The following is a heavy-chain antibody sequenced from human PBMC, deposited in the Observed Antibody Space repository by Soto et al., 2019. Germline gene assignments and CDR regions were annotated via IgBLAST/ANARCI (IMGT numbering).Heavy chain of an antibody. CDR3: ARGSRITMVRGAPCYFDY. D-gene: IGHD3-10*01. Sequence: SSETLSLTCAVSGGSISSGGYSWSWIRQPPGKGLEWIGYIYHSGSTYYNPSLKSRVTISVDRSKNQFSLKLSSVTAADTAVYYCARGSRITMVRGAPCYFDYWGQGTLVTVSS. CDR1: GGSISSGGYS. V-gene: IGHV4-30-2*01. J-gene: IGHJ4*02. CDR2: IYHSGST.